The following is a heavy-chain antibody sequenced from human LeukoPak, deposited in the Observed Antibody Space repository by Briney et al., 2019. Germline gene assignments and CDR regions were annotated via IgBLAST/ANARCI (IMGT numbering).Heavy chain of an antibody. V-gene: IGHV4-61*02. CDR3: ARESLPTPYCGGDCYFEDAFDI. CDR1: GGSLSSGSYY. J-gene: IGHJ3*02. Sequence: SQTLSLTCTVSGGSLSSGSYYWSWIRQPAGKGLEWIGRIYTSGSTNYNPSLKSRVTISVDTSKNQFSLKLSSVTAADTAVYYCARESLPTPYCGGDCYFEDAFDIWGQGTMVTVSS. CDR2: IYTSGST. D-gene: IGHD2-21*02.